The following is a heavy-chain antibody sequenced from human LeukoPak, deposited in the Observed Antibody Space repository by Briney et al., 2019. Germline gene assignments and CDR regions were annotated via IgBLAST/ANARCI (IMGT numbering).Heavy chain of an antibody. CDR3: SRGIGGSYYVYDFDY. Sequence: SQTLSLTCTVSGGSISSGSYYWSSIRQPAGKGLEWIGRIYTSGSTTYNPSLKSRVTISVDTSKNQFSLKLSSVTAADTAVYYCSRGIGGSYYVYDFDYWGQGTLVTVSS. V-gene: IGHV4-61*02. D-gene: IGHD1-26*01. CDR1: GGSISSGSYY. J-gene: IGHJ4*02. CDR2: IYTSGST.